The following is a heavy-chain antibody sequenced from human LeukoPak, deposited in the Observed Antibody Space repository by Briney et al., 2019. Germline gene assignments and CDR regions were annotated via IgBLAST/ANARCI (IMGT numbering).Heavy chain of an antibody. CDR3: VKVDGYSSGWLPDY. D-gene: IGHD6-19*01. J-gene: IGHJ4*02. V-gene: IGHV3-64D*09. CDR1: GFTFSNYG. Sequence: PGGSLRLSCSASGFTFSNYGMQWVRQAPGKGLECVSTISKDGARTYYADSVKGRFTISRDYFKNTLHLQMNSLRAEDTAVYYCVKVDGYSSGWLPDYWGQGTLVTVAS. CDR2: ISKDGART.